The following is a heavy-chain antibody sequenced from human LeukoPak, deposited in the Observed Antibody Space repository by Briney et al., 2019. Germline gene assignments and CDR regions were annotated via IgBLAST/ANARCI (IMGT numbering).Heavy chain of an antibody. Sequence: GGSLRLSCAASGFTFSSYWMSWVRQAPGKGLEWVANIKPDGSDKYYVDSVKGRLTISRDNAKNSLFLQMNSLRAEDTAVYYCATITVADFDYWGQGTLVTVSS. CDR1: GFTFSSYW. CDR3: ATITVADFDY. CDR2: IKPDGSDK. J-gene: IGHJ4*02. D-gene: IGHD6-19*01. V-gene: IGHV3-7*01.